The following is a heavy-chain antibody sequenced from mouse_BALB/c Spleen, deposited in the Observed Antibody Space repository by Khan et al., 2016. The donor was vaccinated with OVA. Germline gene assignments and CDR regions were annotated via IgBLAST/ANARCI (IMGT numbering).Heavy chain of an antibody. Sequence: EVKLLESGPGLVKPSQSLSLTCTVTGYSITSDYAWNWIRQFPGNKLEWMGYISYSGSTNSNPSLKSRISITRDTSKNQFFLQLNSVTTEDTATYYCARDGSRYNYAMDYWGQGTSVTVSS. CDR2: ISYSGST. D-gene: IGHD2-3*01. CDR1: GYSITSDYA. V-gene: IGHV3-2*02. J-gene: IGHJ4*01. CDR3: ARDGSRYNYAMDY.